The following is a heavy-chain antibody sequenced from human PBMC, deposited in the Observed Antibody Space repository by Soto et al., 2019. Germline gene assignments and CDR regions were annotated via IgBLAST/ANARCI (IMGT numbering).Heavy chain of an antibody. Sequence: QMPLVQSGPEVKKPGTSVKVSCKASGFTFTSSAMQWVRQARGHRLEWIGWIVVGSGNTNYAQKFQERVTITRDMSTSTAYMELSSLRSEDTAVYYCAAASVSDSSGYYYGMDVWGQGTTVTVSS. D-gene: IGHD3-22*01. V-gene: IGHV1-58*02. CDR1: GFTFTSSA. CDR3: AAASVSDSSGYYYGMDV. CDR2: IVVGSGNT. J-gene: IGHJ6*02.